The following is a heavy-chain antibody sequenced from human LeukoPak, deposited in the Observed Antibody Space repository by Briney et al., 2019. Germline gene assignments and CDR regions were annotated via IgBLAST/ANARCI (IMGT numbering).Heavy chain of an antibody. CDR2: IKQDGSEK. CDR3: AKDGYYDSSPQDC. CDR1: GFTFSSYW. Sequence: PGGSLRLSCAASGFTFSSYWMSWVRQAPGKGLEWVANIKQDGSEKYYVDSLKGRFTISRDNAKNSLYLQMNSLRTEDTAVYYCAKDGYYDSSPQDCWGQGTLVTVSS. J-gene: IGHJ4*02. V-gene: IGHV3-7*01. D-gene: IGHD3-22*01.